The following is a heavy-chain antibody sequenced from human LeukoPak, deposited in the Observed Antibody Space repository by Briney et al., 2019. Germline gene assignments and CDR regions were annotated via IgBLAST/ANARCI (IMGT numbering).Heavy chain of an antibody. CDR2: VSSNTITI. CDR1: GFTASSYN. V-gene: IGHV3-48*02. CDR3: ARDSSSGSYYVN. J-gene: IGHJ4*02. D-gene: IGHD1-26*01. Sequence: GGSLRLSCAASGFTASSYNMNLVRQAAGKGLEWVSYVSSNTITIYYADSVKGRFTISRDNAKNSLYLQMSSLRDEDTAVYYCARDSSSGSYYVNWGQGTLVTVSS.